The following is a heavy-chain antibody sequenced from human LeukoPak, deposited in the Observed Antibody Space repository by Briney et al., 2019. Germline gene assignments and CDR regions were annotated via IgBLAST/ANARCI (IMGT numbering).Heavy chain of an antibody. CDR2: ISYDGSNK. CDR1: GFTFSSYA. J-gene: IGHJ4*02. D-gene: IGHD2-15*01. CDR3: ARDLGGLDY. Sequence: PGRSLRLSCAASGFTFSSYAMHWVRQAPGKGLAWVAVISYDGSNKYYADSVKGRFTISRDNSKNTLYLQMNSLRAEDTAVYYCARDLGGLDYWGQGTLVTVSS. V-gene: IGHV3-30-3*01.